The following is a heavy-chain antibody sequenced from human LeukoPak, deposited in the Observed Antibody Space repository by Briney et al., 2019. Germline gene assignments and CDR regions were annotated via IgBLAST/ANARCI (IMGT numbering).Heavy chain of an antibody. V-gene: IGHV1-18*04. J-gene: IGHJ4*02. CDR3: ARGYSSSNPNPLDY. Sequence: ASVNVSCKASGYTFTSYGISWVRQAPGQGLEWMGWISAYNGNTNYAQKLQGRVTMTTDTSTSTAYMELRSLRSDDTAVYYCARGYSSSNPNPLDYWGQGTLVTVSS. D-gene: IGHD1-14*01. CDR2: ISAYNGNT. CDR1: GYTFTSYG.